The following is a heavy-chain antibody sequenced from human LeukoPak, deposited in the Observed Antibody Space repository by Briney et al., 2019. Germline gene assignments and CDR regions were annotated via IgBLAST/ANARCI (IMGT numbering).Heavy chain of an antibody. Sequence: SVKVSCKAPGGTFSSYAISWVRQAPGQGLEWMGEIIPIFGTANYAQKFQGRVTITADESTSTAYMELSSLRSEDTAVYYCARESGGGNHWFDPWGQGTLVTVSS. V-gene: IGHV1-69*13. D-gene: IGHD4-23*01. CDR3: ARESGGGNHWFDP. CDR1: GGTFSSYA. J-gene: IGHJ5*02. CDR2: IIPIFGTA.